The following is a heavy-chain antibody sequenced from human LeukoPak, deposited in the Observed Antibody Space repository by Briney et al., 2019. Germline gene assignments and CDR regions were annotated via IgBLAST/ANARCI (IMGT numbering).Heavy chain of an antibody. Sequence: SETLSLTCTVSGGSISSYYWSWIRQPPGKGLEWIGYIYYSGSTNYNPSLKSRVTISVDTSKNQFSLKLSSVTAADTAVYYCARGGCSSTSCYRKYYYYYGMDVWGQGTTVTVSS. CDR2: IYYSGST. D-gene: IGHD2-2*02. J-gene: IGHJ6*02. CDR1: GGSISSYY. CDR3: ARGGCSSTSCYRKYYYYYGMDV. V-gene: IGHV4-59*12.